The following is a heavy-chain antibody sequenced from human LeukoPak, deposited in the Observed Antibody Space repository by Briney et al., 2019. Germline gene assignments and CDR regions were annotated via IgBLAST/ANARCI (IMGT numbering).Heavy chain of an antibody. V-gene: IGHV3-7*03. J-gene: IGHJ4*02. Sequence: GGSLRLSCAASGFPFSSYSMTWVRQAPGKGLEWVANIKPDGTTKFYVDSVRGRFTISRDNALNSLYLQMNSLRAEDTAIYYCARSIPYGTTWYGRSDYWGQGTLVTVSS. D-gene: IGHD6-13*01. CDR1: GFPFSSYS. CDR2: IKPDGTTK. CDR3: ARSIPYGTTWYGRSDY.